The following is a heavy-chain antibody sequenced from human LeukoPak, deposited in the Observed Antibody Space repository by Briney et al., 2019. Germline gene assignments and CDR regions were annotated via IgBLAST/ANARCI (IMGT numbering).Heavy chain of an antibody. CDR3: ARVGGTYYDYVWGSYRHSLDWFDP. CDR1: GYTFTSYD. J-gene: IGHJ5*02. CDR2: MNPNSGNT. D-gene: IGHD3-16*02. V-gene: IGHV1-8*01. Sequence: ASVKVSCKASGYTFTSYDINWVRQATGQGLEWMGWMNPNSGNTGYAQKFQGRVTMTRNTSISTAYMELSSLRSEDTAVYYCARVGGTYYDYVWGSYRHSLDWFDPWGQGTLVTVSS.